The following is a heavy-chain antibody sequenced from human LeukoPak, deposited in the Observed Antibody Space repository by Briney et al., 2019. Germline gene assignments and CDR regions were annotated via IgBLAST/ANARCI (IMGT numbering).Heavy chain of an antibody. CDR1: GFTFDDYA. V-gene: IGHV3-9*01. Sequence: SLRLSCAASGFTFDDYAMHWVRQAPGKGLEWVSGISWNSGSIGYADSVKGRFTISRDNSKNTLYLQMNSLRVEDTAVYYCARSKTAPGDAFDIWGQGTMVTVSS. D-gene: IGHD5-24*01. J-gene: IGHJ3*02. CDR3: ARSKTAPGDAFDI. CDR2: ISWNSGSI.